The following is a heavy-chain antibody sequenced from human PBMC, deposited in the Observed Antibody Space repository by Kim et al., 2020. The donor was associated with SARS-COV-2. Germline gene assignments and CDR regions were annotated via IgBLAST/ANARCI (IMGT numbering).Heavy chain of an antibody. Sequence: GGSLRLSCAASGFTFSGSAMHWVRQASGKGLEWVGRIRSKANSYATAYAASVKGRFTISRDDSKNTAYLQMNSLKTEDTAVYYCTRPSDSSGYYPSHPYGMDVWGQGTTVTVSS. D-gene: IGHD3-22*01. CDR3: TRPSDSSGYYPSHPYGMDV. V-gene: IGHV3-73*01. CDR1: GFTFSGSA. CDR2: IRSKANSYAT. J-gene: IGHJ6*02.